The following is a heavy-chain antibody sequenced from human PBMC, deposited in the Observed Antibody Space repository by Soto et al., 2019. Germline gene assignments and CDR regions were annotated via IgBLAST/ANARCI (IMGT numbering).Heavy chain of an antibody. Sequence: ASVKVSCKASGYTFTGYYMHWVRQAPGQGLEWMGWINPNSGGTNYAQKFQGWVTMTRDTSISTAYMELSRLRSDDTAVYYCARDSSGYYDSSGYYTHFDYWGQGTLVTVSS. CDR2: INPNSGGT. CDR1: GYTFTGYY. CDR3: ARDSSGYYDSSGYYTHFDY. D-gene: IGHD3-22*01. J-gene: IGHJ4*02. V-gene: IGHV1-2*04.